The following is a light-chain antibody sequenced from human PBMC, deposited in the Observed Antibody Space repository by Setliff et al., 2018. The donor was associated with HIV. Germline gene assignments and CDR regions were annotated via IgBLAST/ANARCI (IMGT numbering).Light chain of an antibody. J-gene: IGLJ1*01. Sequence: QSALAQPASVSGTPGQSITISCTATSSDVGAYNFVSLYQQHPGKAPKLMIYEVSNRPSGVSNRFSCSKSGNTASLTISGLQAEDEADYFCSSYTISSTQLFGTGTKVTVL. V-gene: IGLV2-14*01. CDR1: SSDVGAYNF. CDR3: SSYTISSTQL. CDR2: EVS.